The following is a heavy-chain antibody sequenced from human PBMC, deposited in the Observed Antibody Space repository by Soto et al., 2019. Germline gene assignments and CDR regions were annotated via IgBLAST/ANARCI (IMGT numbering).Heavy chain of an antibody. CDR1: GGSFSGYY. CDR2: INHSGST. V-gene: IGHV4-34*01. Sequence: SETLSLTCAVYGGSFSGYYRSWIRQPPGKGLEWIGEINHSGSTNYNPSLKSRVTISVDTSKNQFSLKLSSVTAADTAVYYCARVRGYCSSTSCYAFYYYYYYVDVWGKGTTVTVSS. D-gene: IGHD2-2*01. CDR3: ARVRGYCSSTSCYAFYYYYYYVDV. J-gene: IGHJ6*03.